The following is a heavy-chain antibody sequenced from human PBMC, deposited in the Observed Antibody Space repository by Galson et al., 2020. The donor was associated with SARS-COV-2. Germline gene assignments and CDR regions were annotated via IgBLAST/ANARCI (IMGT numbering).Heavy chain of an antibody. V-gene: IGHV5-51*01. CDR2: IYPGDSDT. D-gene: IGHD6-13*01. Sequence: PGESLKISCKGSGYTITNYWIGWVRQMPGKGLEWMGIIYPGDSDTRYSPSFKGQVTISADKSISTAYLQWSSLTASDTAMYYCARRIMSVAVGTIDYYVDVWGKGTTVTVSS. J-gene: IGHJ6*03. CDR1: GYTITNYW. CDR3: ARRIMSVAVGTIDYYVDV.